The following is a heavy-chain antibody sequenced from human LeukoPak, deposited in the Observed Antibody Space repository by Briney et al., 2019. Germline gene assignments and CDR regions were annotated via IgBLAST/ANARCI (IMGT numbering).Heavy chain of an antibody. Sequence: GGSLRLSCAASGFTFSSYGMHWVRQAPGKGLEWVAFIRYDGSNKYYGDSVKGRFTVSRDNSKNTLYLQMNTLRAEDTAVYYCAKGYHYGRDYWGQGTLVTVSS. D-gene: IGHD5-18*01. CDR1: GFTFSSYG. CDR2: IRYDGSNK. V-gene: IGHV3-30*02. CDR3: AKGYHYGRDY. J-gene: IGHJ4*02.